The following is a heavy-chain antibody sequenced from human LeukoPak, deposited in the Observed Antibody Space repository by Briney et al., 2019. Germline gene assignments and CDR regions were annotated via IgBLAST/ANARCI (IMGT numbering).Heavy chain of an antibody. CDR2: IYYSGST. D-gene: IGHD3-22*01. CDR3: ARESGSTGYFSNFDY. V-gene: IGHV4-61*08. J-gene: IGHJ4*02. Sequence: ASETLSLTCTVSGGSISSGDHYWSWLRQPPGKGLEWIGYIYYSGSTNYNPSLKSRVTISLDTAKNQFSLKLSSVIAADTAVYYCARESGSTGYFSNFDYWGQGTLVTVSS. CDR1: GGSISSGDHY.